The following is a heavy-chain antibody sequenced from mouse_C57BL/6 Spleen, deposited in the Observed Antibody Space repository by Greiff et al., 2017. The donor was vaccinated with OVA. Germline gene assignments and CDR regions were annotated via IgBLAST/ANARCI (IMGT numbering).Heavy chain of an antibody. D-gene: IGHD2-1*01. J-gene: IGHJ4*01. V-gene: IGHV1-53*01. CDR1: GYTFTSYW. Sequence: VQLQQPGTELVKPGASVKLSCKASGYTFTSYWMHWVKQRPGQGLEWIGNINPSNGGTNYNEKFKSKATLTVDKSSSTAYMQLSSLTSEDSAVYYCARSGGIYYGNLYAMDYWGQGTSVTVSS. CDR2: INPSNGGT. CDR3: ARSGGIYYGNLYAMDY.